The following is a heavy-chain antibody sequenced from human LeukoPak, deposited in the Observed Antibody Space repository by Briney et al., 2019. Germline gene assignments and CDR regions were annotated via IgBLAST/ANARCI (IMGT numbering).Heavy chain of an antibody. V-gene: IGHV1-69*06. J-gene: IGHJ4*02. CDR3: ARSLIAVAGTGSD. Sequence: SVKVSCKASGGTFSSYAISWVRQAPGQGLEWMGRIIPIFGTANYAQKFQSRVTITADKSTSTAYMELSSLRSEDTAVYYCARSLIAVAGTGSDWGQGTLVTVSS. D-gene: IGHD6-19*01. CDR1: GGTFSSYA. CDR2: IIPIFGTA.